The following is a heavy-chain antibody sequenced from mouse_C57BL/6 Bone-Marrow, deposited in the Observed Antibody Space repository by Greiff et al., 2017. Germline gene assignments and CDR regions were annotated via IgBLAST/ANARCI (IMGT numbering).Heavy chain of an antibody. CDR1: GYTFTSYG. Sequence: QVQLKQSGAELARPGASVKLSCKASGYTFTSYGISWVKQRPGQGLEWIGEIYPRSGNTYYNEKFKGKATLTADKSSSTAYMELRSLTSEDSAVYFCARENWDWFAYWGQGTLVTVSA. D-gene: IGHD4-1*01. CDR2: IYPRSGNT. V-gene: IGHV1-81*01. CDR3: ARENWDWFAY. J-gene: IGHJ3*01.